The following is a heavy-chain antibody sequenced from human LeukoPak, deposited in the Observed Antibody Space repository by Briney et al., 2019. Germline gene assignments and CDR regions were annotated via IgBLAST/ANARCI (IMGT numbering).Heavy chain of an antibody. CDR1: GFTFSSYS. CDR2: ISSSGSYI. D-gene: IGHD1-26*01. Sequence: GGSLRLSCAASGFTFSSYSMNWVRQAPGEGLEWVSSISSSGSYIYYADSVKGRFTISRDNAKNSLYLQMNSLSAEDTAVYYCARENSGSLDYWAQGTLVTVSS. CDR3: ARENSGSLDY. V-gene: IGHV3-21*01. J-gene: IGHJ4*02.